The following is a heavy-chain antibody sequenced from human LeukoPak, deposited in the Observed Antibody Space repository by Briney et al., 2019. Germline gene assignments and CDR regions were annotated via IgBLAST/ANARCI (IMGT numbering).Heavy chain of an antibody. V-gene: IGHV3-23*01. CDR2: ISGSGGST. D-gene: IGHD3-3*01. CDR1: GFTFSSYA. CDR3: AKALSGYDFWSGYYAFDY. Sequence: GGSLRLSCAASGFTFSSYAMSWVRQAPGKGLEWVSAISGSGGSTYYADSVKGRFTISRDNSKNTLYLQMNSLRADDTAVYYCAKALSGYDFWSGYYAFDYWGQGTLVTVSS. J-gene: IGHJ4*02.